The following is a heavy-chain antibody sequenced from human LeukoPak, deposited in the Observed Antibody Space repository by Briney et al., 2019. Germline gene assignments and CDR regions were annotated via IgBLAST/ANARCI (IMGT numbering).Heavy chain of an antibody. CDR1: GHTLTELS. Sequence: ASVKVSCKVSGHTLTELSMQWVRQTPGTGLEWMGGFDPEGAETIYAQKFQRRFTVSEDTSTDTAYMELSILRSDDTAVYFCISGYFFRQFDYWGQGTLVTVSS. CDR2: FDPEGAET. D-gene: IGHD3-22*01. J-gene: IGHJ4*02. V-gene: IGHV1-24*01. CDR3: ISGYFFRQFDY.